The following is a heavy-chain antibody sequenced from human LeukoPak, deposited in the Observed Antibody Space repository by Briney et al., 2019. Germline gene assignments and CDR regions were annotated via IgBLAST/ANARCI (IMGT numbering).Heavy chain of an antibody. D-gene: IGHD2-15*01. Sequence: GGSLRLSCVASGFSFSTYNMLWVRQTPGKGLEWLFYINTAGSAVHYADSVKDRFTFSRDNAKNSLYLQMNSPRVEDTAIYYCARVGCRGDWFDYWGQGTRVTVSS. CDR3: ARVGCRGDWFDY. CDR1: GFSFSTYN. CDR2: INTAGSAV. V-gene: IGHV3-48*01. J-gene: IGHJ5*01.